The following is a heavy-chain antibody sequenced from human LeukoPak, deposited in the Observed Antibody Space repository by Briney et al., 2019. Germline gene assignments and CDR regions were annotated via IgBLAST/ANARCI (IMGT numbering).Heavy chain of an antibody. J-gene: IGHJ4*02. D-gene: IGHD6-19*01. CDR3: VRDPPSSGCSFDY. CDR2: IWYDGSNK. Sequence: GGPLRLSCAASGFIFKTYAMHWVRQAPGKGQEWVTMIWYDGSNKYYGDSAKGRFTISRDNSKNTVYLQMNSLRVEDTAVYYCVRDPPSSGCSFDYWGQGALVTVSS. V-gene: IGHV3-33*01. CDR1: GFIFKTYA.